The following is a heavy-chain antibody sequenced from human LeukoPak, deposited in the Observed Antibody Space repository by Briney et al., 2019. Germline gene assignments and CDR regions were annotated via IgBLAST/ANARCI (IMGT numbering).Heavy chain of an antibody. CDR1: GGSINSGDYY. CDR3: ARRGLPFSGSYYRRPAPYDY. V-gene: IGHV4-39*02. D-gene: IGHD3-10*01. Sequence: SSETLSLTCTVSGGSINSGDYYWVWIRQPPGKGLEWIGDIYYSGSTYYNPSLKSRVTISVDTSKNHVSLKLSSVTAADTATYYCARRGLPFSGSYYRRPAPYDYWGQGSLVTVSS. J-gene: IGHJ4*02. CDR2: IYYSGST.